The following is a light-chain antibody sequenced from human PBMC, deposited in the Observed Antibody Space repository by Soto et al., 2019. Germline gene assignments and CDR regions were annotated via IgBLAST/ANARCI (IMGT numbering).Light chain of an antibody. Sequence: QSALTQPPSASGSPGQSVTISCTGTSSDVGNYNYVSWFQHHPGKAPKLMIYEVNKRPSGVPDRFSGSKSGNTASLTVSGLQAEDEADYYCSSYAGSNFVVFGGGTKLTVL. J-gene: IGLJ2*01. CDR3: SSYAGSNFVV. CDR2: EVN. CDR1: SSDVGNYNY. V-gene: IGLV2-8*01.